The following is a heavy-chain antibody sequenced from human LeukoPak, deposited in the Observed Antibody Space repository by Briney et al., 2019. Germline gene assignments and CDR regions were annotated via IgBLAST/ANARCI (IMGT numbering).Heavy chain of an antibody. D-gene: IGHD6-19*01. Sequence: ASVRVSCKATGYIFTGYYMHWVRQAPGQGLEWMGWINPNSGGTNYAQKFQGRVTMITDTSISTAYMELSRLRSDDTAVYYCARGPDKQWLAHYYYYYMDFWGQGTTVTVSS. J-gene: IGHJ6*03. V-gene: IGHV1-2*02. CDR3: ARGPDKQWLAHYYYYYMDF. CDR1: GYIFTGYY. CDR2: INPNSGGT.